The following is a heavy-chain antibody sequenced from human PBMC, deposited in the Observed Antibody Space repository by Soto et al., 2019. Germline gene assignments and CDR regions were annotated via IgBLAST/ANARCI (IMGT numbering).Heavy chain of an antibody. CDR3: ATMGAVPHSYYALAV. Sequence: QVQLVQSGAEVKKPGASVKVSCKASGYSFTRYGISWVRQATGQGLEWMGRISGYNANTIYPENLQGIVTMTTDTTTRPASLQVRNLISADTAMYYSATMGAVPHSYYALAVWSQGTTVTFSS. J-gene: IGHJ6*02. D-gene: IGHD3-16*01. CDR2: ISGYNANT. V-gene: IGHV1-18*01. CDR1: GYSFTRYG.